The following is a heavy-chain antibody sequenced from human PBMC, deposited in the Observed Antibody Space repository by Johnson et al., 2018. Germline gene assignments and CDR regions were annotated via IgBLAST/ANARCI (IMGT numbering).Heavy chain of an antibody. J-gene: IGHJ3*02. Sequence: EVQLQQWGAGLLKPSETXSLTCAVYGGSFSGYYWSWIRQPPGKGLEWVSVIYSGGSTYYADSGKGRFTISRDNSKNTLYLQMNSLRAEDTAVYYCARGLVTMIVVPDAFDIWGQGTMVTVSS. V-gene: IGHV3-53*01. CDR3: ARGLVTMIVVPDAFDI. D-gene: IGHD3-22*01. CDR1: GGSFSGYY. CDR2: IYSGGST.